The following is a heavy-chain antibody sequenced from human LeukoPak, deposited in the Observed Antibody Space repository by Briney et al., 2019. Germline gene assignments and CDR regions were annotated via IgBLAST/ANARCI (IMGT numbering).Heavy chain of an antibody. CDR2: INHSGST. CDR1: GGSFGGYY. J-gene: IGHJ4*02. CDR3: ARGEASEGPYYFDY. Sequence: PSETLSLTCAVYGGSFGGYYWSWIRQPPGKGLEWIGEINHSGSTNYNPSLKSRVTISVDTSKNQFSLKLSSVTAADTAVYYCARGEASEGPYYFDYWGQGTLVTVSS. V-gene: IGHV4-34*01.